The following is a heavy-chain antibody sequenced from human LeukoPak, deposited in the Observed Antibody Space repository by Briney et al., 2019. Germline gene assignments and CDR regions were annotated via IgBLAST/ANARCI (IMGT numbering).Heavy chain of an antibody. CDR2: IKQDGSEK. CDR3: ARDNYSSSLYYYYYYYGVDV. D-gene: IGHD6-6*01. Sequence: GGSLRLSCAASGFTFSSYWMSWVRQAPGKGLEWVANIKQDGSEKYYVDSVMGRFTISRDNAKNSLYLQMNSLRAEDTAVYYCARDNYSSSLYYYYYYYGVDVWGQGTTVTVSS. J-gene: IGHJ6*02. CDR1: GFTFSSYW. V-gene: IGHV3-7*01.